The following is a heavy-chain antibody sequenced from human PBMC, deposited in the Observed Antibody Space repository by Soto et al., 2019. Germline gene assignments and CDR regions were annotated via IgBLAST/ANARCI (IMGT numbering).Heavy chain of an antibody. CDR3: AKGLYTVAATTLYY. V-gene: IGHV3-9*01. CDR2: ISWNSGSI. Sequence: EVQLVESGGGLVQPGRSLRLSCAASGFTFDDCAMHWVRQSPGKGLEWVSGISWNSGSIGYADSVKGRFSISRDNAKNSLYLEMISLIAEDTALYYCAKGLYTVAATTLYYWGKGTLVTVSS. J-gene: IGHJ4*02. CDR1: GFTFDDCA. D-gene: IGHD1-1*01.